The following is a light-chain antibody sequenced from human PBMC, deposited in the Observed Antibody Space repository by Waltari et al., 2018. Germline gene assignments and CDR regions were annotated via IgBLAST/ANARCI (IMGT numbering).Light chain of an antibody. CDR3: QQSHSNPFT. J-gene: IGKJ3*01. Sequence: DILMTQSPSSLSASVGDRVTITCRASQIITIYLNWYQQKPGKAPKLLIYAASSLQSGVPSRFSGSGSGTDFTLTISSLQPEDFATYYCQQSHSNPFTFGPGTKVDIK. CDR2: AAS. CDR1: QIITIY. V-gene: IGKV1-39*01.